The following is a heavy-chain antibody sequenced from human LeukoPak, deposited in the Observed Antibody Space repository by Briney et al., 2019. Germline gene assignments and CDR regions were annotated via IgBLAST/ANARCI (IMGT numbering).Heavy chain of an antibody. J-gene: IGHJ3*02. V-gene: IGHV3-74*01. Sequence: GGSLRLSCAASGFTFSRYWMHWVRQAPGKGLLWVSRINSDGSSTYYADSVKGRFTTSRDDAKNALHLQMNSLTAEDTAVYYCVLDLFSSFAFDIWGQGTMVTVSS. CDR2: INSDGSST. D-gene: IGHD3/OR15-3a*01. CDR1: GFTFSRYW. CDR3: VLDLFSSFAFDI.